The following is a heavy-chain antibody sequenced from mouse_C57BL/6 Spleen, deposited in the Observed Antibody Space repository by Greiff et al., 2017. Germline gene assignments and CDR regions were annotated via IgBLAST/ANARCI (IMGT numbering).Heavy chain of an antibody. J-gene: IGHJ2*01. CDR2: ISSGSSTI. CDR3: ARPTAQAFDY. D-gene: IGHD3-2*02. V-gene: IGHV5-17*01. Sequence: DVKLVESGGGLVKPGGSLKLSCAASGFTFSDYGMHWVRQAPEKGLEWVAYISSGSSTIYYADTVKGRFTISRDNATNTLFLQMTSLRSEDTAMYYCARPTAQAFDYWGQSTTLTVSS. CDR1: GFTFSDYG.